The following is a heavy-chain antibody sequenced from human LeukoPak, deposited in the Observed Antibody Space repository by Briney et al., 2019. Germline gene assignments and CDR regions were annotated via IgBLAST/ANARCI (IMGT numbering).Heavy chain of an antibody. D-gene: IGHD3-16*02. V-gene: IGHV4-34*01. J-gene: IGHJ4*02. CDR2: INHSGST. CDR1: GGSFSGYY. CDR3: ARGHDYVWGSYRYYFDY. Sequence: PSETLSLTCAVYGGSFSGYYWSWIRQPPGKGLERIGEINHSGSTDYNPSLKSRVTISVDTSKNQFSLKLSSVTAADTAVYYCARGHDYVWGSYRYYFDYWGQGTLVTVSS.